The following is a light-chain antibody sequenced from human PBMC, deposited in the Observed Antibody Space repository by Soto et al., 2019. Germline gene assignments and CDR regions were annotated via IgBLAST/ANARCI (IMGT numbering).Light chain of an antibody. CDR1: QSVGRN. CDR2: GTS. V-gene: IGKV3-15*01. J-gene: IGKJ2*01. CDR3: KQYNNWPYT. Sequence: EIVITQSPVALSVSPGERAALSCRASQSVGRNFAWYQQRPGQAPRVLIYGTSTRATGVPARFSGSGSGTDFTLTISSLQSEDFAVYYCKQYNNWPYTFGQWTRLEIK.